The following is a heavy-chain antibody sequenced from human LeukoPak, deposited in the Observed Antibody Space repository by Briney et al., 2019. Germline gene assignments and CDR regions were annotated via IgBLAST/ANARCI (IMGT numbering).Heavy chain of an antibody. CDR1: GGSISSSIYY. Sequence: SETLSLTCTVSGGSISSSIYYWGWIRQPPGKGLEWIGSIYYSGNTYYNPSLKSRVTISVDTSKNQFSLELNSVTAADTAVYYCARHATVTSFTFAHWGQGTLVTVSS. D-gene: IGHD4-17*01. V-gene: IGHV4-39*01. J-gene: IGHJ4*02. CDR2: IYYSGNT. CDR3: ARHATVTSFTFAH.